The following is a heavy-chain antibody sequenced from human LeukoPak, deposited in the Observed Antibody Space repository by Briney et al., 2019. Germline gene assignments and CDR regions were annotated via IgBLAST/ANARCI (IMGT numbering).Heavy chain of an antibody. CDR3: ARGDILTGYYPDY. J-gene: IGHJ4*02. D-gene: IGHD3-9*01. Sequence: SSVKVSCKASGGTFRSYAISWVRQAPGQGLEWMGGIIPIFGTANYAQKFQGRVTITADKSTSTAYMELGSLRSEDTAVYYCARGDILTGYYPDYWGQGTLVTVSS. CDR2: IIPIFGTA. CDR1: GGTFRSYA. V-gene: IGHV1-69*06.